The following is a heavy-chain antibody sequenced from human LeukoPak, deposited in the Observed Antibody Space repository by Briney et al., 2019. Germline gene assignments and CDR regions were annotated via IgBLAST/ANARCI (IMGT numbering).Heavy chain of an antibody. CDR1: GGSISSSSYY. CDR3: ARFREHLRRMRGHVEYYFYF. Sequence: SETLSLTCTVSGGSISSSSYYWVWLRQPPGKGLEGIGNLYYSGNNFYAPSLKSRDTISVDTSKNQSSLKLSSVTAADTAVYYCARFREHLRRMRGHVEYYFYFWGQGTLVTVSP. J-gene: IGHJ4*02. V-gene: IGHV4-39*01. CDR2: LYYSGNN. D-gene: IGHD1-1*01.